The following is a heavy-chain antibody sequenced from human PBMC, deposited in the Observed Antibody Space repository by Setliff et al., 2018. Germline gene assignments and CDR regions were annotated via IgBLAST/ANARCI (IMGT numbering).Heavy chain of an antibody. V-gene: IGHV3-53*01. J-gene: IGHJ4*02. CDR2: IYAQGST. CDR3: AKDATYYAIAARRFDY. CDR1: GLTFSSSY. D-gene: IGHD6-6*01. Sequence: PGGSLRLSCVASGLTFSSSYMSWVRQAPGKGLEWVSVIYAQGSTSYADSVKDRFIISRDNSKNTLYLQMNSLRAEDTAVYYCAKDATYYAIAARRFDYWGQGTLVTVSS.